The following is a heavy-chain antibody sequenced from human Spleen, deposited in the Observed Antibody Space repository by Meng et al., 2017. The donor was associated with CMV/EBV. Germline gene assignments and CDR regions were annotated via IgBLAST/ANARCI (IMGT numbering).Heavy chain of an antibody. D-gene: IGHD2-2*01. Sequence: SETLSLTCAVYGGSFSGYYWSWIRQPPGKGLEWIGEINHSGSTNYNPSLKSRVTISVDTSKNQFSLKLSSVTAADTAVYYCATSGRVVPAASRTLYWGQGTLVTVSS. V-gene: IGHV4-34*01. J-gene: IGHJ4*02. CDR3: ATSGRVVPAASRTLY. CDR2: INHSGST. CDR1: GGSFSGYY.